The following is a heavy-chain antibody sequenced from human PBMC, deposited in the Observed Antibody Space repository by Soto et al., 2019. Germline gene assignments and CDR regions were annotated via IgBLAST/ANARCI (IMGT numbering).Heavy chain of an antibody. CDR1: GYTFTSYD. D-gene: IGHD3-10*01. V-gene: IGHV1-8*01. J-gene: IGHJ4*02. Sequence: RPFASVKVSCKASGYTFTSYDINWVRQATEQGLEWMGWMNPNSGNTGYAQKFQGRVTMTRNTSISTAYMELSSLRSEDTAVYYCARGHLPLSYYYGSGSYRSDYWGQGTLVTVSS. CDR2: MNPNSGNT. CDR3: ARGHLPLSYYYGSGSYRSDY.